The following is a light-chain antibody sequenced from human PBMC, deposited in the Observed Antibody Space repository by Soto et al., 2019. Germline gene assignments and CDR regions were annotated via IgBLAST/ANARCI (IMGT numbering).Light chain of an antibody. CDR2: EGS. Sequence: QSALTQPASVSGSPGQSITISCTGTSSDVGSYNLVSWYQQHPGKAPKLMIYEGSKRPSGVSNRFSGSKSGNTASLTISGLQAEDEADYYCSSYAGSRGVVFGGGTKLTVL. CDR1: SSDVGSYNL. CDR3: SSYAGSRGVV. V-gene: IGLV2-23*01. J-gene: IGLJ2*01.